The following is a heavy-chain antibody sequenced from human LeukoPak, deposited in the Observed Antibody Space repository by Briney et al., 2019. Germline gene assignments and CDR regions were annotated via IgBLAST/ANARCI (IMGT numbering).Heavy chain of an antibody. D-gene: IGHD6-13*01. CDR1: GGSFSGYY. CDR2: INHSGST. Sequence: SETLSLTCAVYGGSFSGYYWSWIRQPPGKGLEWIGEINHSGSTNYNPSLKSRVTISVDTSKNQFSLKLSSVTAADTAVHYCAREGGIAAAARFDYWGQGTLVTVSS. CDR3: AREGGIAAAARFDY. J-gene: IGHJ4*02. V-gene: IGHV4-34*01.